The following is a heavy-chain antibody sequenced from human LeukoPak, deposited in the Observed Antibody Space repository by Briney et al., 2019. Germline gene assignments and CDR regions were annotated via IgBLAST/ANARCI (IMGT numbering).Heavy chain of an antibody. Sequence: GRSLRLSCAAYGFTFSSYAMHWVRQAPGKGLEWVAVISYDGSNKYYADSVKGRFTISRDNSKNTLYLQMNSLRAEDTAVYYCARDEAAANWFDPWGQGTLVTVSS. D-gene: IGHD6-13*01. CDR2: ISYDGSNK. J-gene: IGHJ5*02. V-gene: IGHV3-30*04. CDR1: GFTFSSYA. CDR3: ARDEAAANWFDP.